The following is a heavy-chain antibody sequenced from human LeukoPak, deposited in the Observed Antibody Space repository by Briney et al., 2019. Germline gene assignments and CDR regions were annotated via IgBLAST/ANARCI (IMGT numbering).Heavy chain of an antibody. Sequence: GGSLRLSCAASGFTFSNYAMSWVRQAPGKGLEWVSGISGSGGSTYYADSVKGRFTISRDKSKNTLYLQMNSLRAEDTAVYYCARLSGYSSGHYYSDYWGQGTLVTVSS. V-gene: IGHV3-23*01. D-gene: IGHD3-22*01. J-gene: IGHJ4*02. CDR1: GFTFSNYA. CDR2: ISGSGGST. CDR3: ARLSGYSSGHYYSDY.